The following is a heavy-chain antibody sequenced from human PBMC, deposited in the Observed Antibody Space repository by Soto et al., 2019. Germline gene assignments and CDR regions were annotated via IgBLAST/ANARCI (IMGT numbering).Heavy chain of an antibody. J-gene: IGHJ6*02. CDR2: IYYSGST. Sequence: SETLSLTCTVSGGSISSYYWSWIRQPPGKGLEWIGYIYYSGSTNYNPSLKSRVTISVDTSKNQFSLKLSSVTAADTAVYYCARGPTVTANYYYGMDVWGQGTTVTVSS. CDR1: GGSISSYY. D-gene: IGHD4-4*01. V-gene: IGHV4-59*01. CDR3: ARGPTVTANYYYGMDV.